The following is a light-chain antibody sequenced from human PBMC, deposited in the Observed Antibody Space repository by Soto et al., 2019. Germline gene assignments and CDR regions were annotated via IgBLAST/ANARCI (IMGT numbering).Light chain of an antibody. CDR2: GAS. Sequence: EIVMTQSPATLSVSPGERATLSCKASQSVSSNLAWYQQKPGQAPRLLIYGASTRAAATPARFSGSGSGTEFTLTISGLQSEDFAVYYCQEYNSWPVTCRQGTKVEI. CDR1: QSVSSN. J-gene: IGKJ1*01. V-gene: IGKV3-15*01. CDR3: QEYNSWPVT.